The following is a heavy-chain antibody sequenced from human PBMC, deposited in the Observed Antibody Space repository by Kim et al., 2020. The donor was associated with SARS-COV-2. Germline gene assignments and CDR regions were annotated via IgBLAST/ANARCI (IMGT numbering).Heavy chain of an antibody. J-gene: IGHJ4*02. Sequence: GSESYYEDYVKGRFTISRDNAKNSLYVQMNSLRVEDTAVYYCARSVFGDNYWGQGTLVSVSS. CDR2: GSES. D-gene: IGHD3-10*02. CDR3: ARSVFGDNY. V-gene: IGHV3-7*01.